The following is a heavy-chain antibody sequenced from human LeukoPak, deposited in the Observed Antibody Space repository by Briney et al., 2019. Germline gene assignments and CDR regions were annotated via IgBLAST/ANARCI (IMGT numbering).Heavy chain of an antibody. J-gene: IGHJ5*02. D-gene: IGHD2-2*01. Sequence: SETLSLTCAVYGWSFNDYYWNWIRQPPGKGLEWIGEINARGDTNYNPSLKSRVTISVDTSKKQFSLRLTSMIAADTALYYCARGQVPAARGYNWFDPWGQGTLVTVPS. CDR1: GWSFNDYY. V-gene: IGHV4-34*01. CDR2: INARGDT. CDR3: ARGQVPAARGYNWFDP.